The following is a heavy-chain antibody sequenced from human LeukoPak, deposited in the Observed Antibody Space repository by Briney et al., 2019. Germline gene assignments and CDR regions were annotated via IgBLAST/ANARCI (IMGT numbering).Heavy chain of an antibody. CDR2: INSDGTGT. CDR1: GFTFSSYA. V-gene: IGHV3-74*03. J-gene: IGHJ3*02. Sequence: GGSLRLSCAASGFTFSSYAVNWVRQAPGKGPVWVSRINSDGTGTMYADSVKGRFTISRDNAKNTLYLQMNSLRAEDTAVYYCAKHPAFDIWGQGTMVTVSS. CDR3: AKHPAFDI.